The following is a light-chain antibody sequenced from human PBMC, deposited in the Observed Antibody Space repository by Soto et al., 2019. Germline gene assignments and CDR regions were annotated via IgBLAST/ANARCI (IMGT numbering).Light chain of an antibody. CDR3: YSYRGYYTRV. Sequence: HSELTQPASVSGAPGQSVTISCTGTSIDVGGYTFDSCYQQQPGSAPELLIYEVSRRPSGVSHRFSGSKSGATASLTISGLQAEDEADYYCYSYRGYYTRVFGTGTKVTVL. V-gene: IGLV2-14*01. CDR1: SIDVGGYTF. CDR2: EVS. J-gene: IGLJ1*01.